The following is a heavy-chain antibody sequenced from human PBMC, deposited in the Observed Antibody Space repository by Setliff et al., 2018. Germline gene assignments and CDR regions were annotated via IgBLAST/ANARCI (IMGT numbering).Heavy chain of an antibody. Sequence: SVKVSCKASGSSFSSYTISWARQAPGQGLEWMGRFIPMEGRADYAQNFQGRVTIIADKSTSTVYMELSSLRSEDTAVYYCARDDSSGYHTTYSDYWGQGTRVTVSS. CDR2: FIPMEGRA. J-gene: IGHJ4*02. V-gene: IGHV1-69*08. D-gene: IGHD3-22*01. CDR3: ARDDSSGYHTTYSDY. CDR1: GSSFSSYT.